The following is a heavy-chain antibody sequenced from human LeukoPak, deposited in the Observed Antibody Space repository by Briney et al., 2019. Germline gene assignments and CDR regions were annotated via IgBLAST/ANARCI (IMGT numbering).Heavy chain of an antibody. V-gene: IGHV5-51*01. CDR3: ARRRRYSSSWYFDY. CDR1: GYSFTSYW. CDR2: IYPGDSDT. D-gene: IGHD6-13*01. Sequence: GESLKISCKGSGYSFTSYWIGWVRQMPGKGLEWMGVIYPGDSDTRYSPSFQGQVTISADKSINTAYLQWSSLKASDTAMYYCARRRRYSSSWYFDYWGQGTLVTVSS. J-gene: IGHJ4*02.